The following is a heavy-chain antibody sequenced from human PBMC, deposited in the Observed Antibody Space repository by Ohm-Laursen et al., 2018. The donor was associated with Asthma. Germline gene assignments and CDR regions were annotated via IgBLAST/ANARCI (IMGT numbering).Heavy chain of an antibody. CDR1: GCSISSYY. CDR2: IYYSGST. CDR3: ARGDYDSSGSFDY. J-gene: IGHJ4*02. Sequence: PSETLSLTCTVSGCSISSYYWSCIRQPPGKGLEWIGYIYYSGSTNYNPSLNSRVTISVDTSKNQFFLKLSSVTAADTAVYYCARGDYDSSGSFDYWGQGTLVTVSS. V-gene: IGHV4-59*01. D-gene: IGHD3-22*01.